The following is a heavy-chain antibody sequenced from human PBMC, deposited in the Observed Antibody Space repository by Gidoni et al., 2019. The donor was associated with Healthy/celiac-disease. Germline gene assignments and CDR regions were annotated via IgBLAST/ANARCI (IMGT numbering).Heavy chain of an antibody. CDR2: IKSKTEGGTT. CDR3: TTERGQFDY. J-gene: IGHJ4*02. V-gene: IGHV3-15*01. CDR1: GFTFSNAW. Sequence: EVQLVESGGGLVKPGGSLRLSCAASGFTFSNAWMGWVRQAPGKGLEWVGRIKSKTEGGTTDYAAPVKGRFTISRDDSKNTLYLQMNSLKTEDTAVYYCTTERGQFDYWGQGTLVTVSS.